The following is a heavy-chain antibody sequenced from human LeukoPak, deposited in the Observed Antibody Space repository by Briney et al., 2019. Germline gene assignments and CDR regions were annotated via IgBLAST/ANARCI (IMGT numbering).Heavy chain of an antibody. D-gene: IGHD3-3*01. J-gene: IGHJ4*02. CDR2: INYSGST. CDR3: ARRSVTLAD. Sequence: PSETLSLTCTVSGGSISSSSYYWGWIRQPPGKGLEWIGSINYSGSTYYNPSLKSRVTISVDTSKNQFSLKLSSVTAADTAVYYCARRSVTLADWGQGTLVTVSS. CDR1: GGSISSSSYY. V-gene: IGHV4-39*01.